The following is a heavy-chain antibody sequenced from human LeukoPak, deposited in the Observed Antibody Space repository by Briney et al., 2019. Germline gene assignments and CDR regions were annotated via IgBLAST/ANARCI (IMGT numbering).Heavy chain of an antibody. CDR3: AREAYLRLGIHYFDY. J-gene: IGHJ4*02. CDR2: IKQDGSEK. Sequence: GGSLRLSCAASGFTFSSYWMSWVRQAPGKGLEWVANIKQDGSEKYYVDSVKGRFTISRDNAKNLLYLQMNSLRAEDTAVYYCAREAYLRLGIHYFDYWGQGTLVTVSS. CDR1: GFTFSSYW. V-gene: IGHV3-7*01. D-gene: IGHD3-16*01.